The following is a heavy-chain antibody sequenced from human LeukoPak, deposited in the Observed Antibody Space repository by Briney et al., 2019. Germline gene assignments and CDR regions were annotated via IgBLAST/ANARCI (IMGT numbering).Heavy chain of an antibody. J-gene: IGHJ3*02. CDR1: GFTFSSYS. V-gene: IGHV3-21*01. Sequence: PGGSLRLSCAASGFTFSSYSMNWVRQAPGKGLEWVSSISSSSSYIYYADSVKGRFTISRDNAKNSLYLQMNSLRAEDTPVYYCARSRTDYYDSSGSFDAFDIWGQGTMVTVSS. D-gene: IGHD3-22*01. CDR2: ISSSSSYI. CDR3: ARSRTDYYDSSGSFDAFDI.